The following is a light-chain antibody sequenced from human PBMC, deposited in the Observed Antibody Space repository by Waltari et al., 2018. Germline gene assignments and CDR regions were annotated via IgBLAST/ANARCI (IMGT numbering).Light chain of an antibody. CDR3: MQSIHLPRT. J-gene: IGKJ4*01. CDR1: QSLRHSNGKTY. V-gene: IGKV2-29*02. CDR2: EVS. Sequence: EILLTQTPFSLSVAPGQPASISCKSSQSLRHSNGKTYLCWFLQRPGQSPQLLMYEVSSLFSGVSDRFRGSGSGTDFTLTISRVEADDVGTYYCMQSIHLPRTFGGGTKVEIK.